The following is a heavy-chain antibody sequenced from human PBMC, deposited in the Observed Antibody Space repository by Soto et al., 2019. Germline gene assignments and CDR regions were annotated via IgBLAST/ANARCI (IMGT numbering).Heavy chain of an antibody. CDR3: ARVPRAPAAPPPSPGMDV. CDR2: IYYSGST. V-gene: IGHV4-30-4*01. CDR1: GGSISSGDYY. J-gene: IGHJ6*02. Sequence: QVQLQESGPGLVKPSQTLSLTCTVSGGSISSGDYYWSWIRQPPGKGLEWIGYIYYSGSTYYNPSLKSRVTILVDTSTNQSPRKLSPVPAADEAVYDCARVPRAPAAPPPSPGMDVWGQGTTVTVSS.